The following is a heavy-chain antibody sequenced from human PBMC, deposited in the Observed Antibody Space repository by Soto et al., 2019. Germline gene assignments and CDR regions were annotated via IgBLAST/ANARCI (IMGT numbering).Heavy chain of an antibody. CDR1: GFDFGDYY. CDR3: VRPSCSSSWFSFGR. CDR2: IDSGDGTT. D-gene: IGHD2-2*01. J-gene: IGHJ4*02. Sequence: PGGSLRLSCTGSGFDFGDYYMSWIRQAPGKGLEWVSYIDSGDGTTYYTDSVKGRFTISRDNAKKTVYLQMSSLRVEDTALYYCVRPSCSSSWFSFGRWGQGSMVTVS. V-gene: IGHV3-11*01.